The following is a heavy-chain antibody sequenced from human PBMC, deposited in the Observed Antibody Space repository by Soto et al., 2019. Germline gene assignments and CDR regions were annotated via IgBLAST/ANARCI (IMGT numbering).Heavy chain of an antibody. CDR2: ISYDGSNK. CDR3: ERGGSSSSVFTYAFDI. J-gene: IGHJ3*02. V-gene: IGHV3-30-3*01. CDR1: GFTFSSYA. D-gene: IGHD6-6*01. Sequence: QVQLVESGGGVVQPGRSLRLSCAASGFTFSSYAMHWVRQAPGKGLAWVAVISYDGSNKYYADSVEGRFTISRDNSKNTLYLQMNRLRAEDTEVYYCERGGSSSSVFTYAFDIWGQGTMVTVSS.